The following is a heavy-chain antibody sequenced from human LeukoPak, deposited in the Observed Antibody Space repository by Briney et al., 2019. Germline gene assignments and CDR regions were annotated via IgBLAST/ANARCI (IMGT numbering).Heavy chain of an antibody. J-gene: IGHJ6*02. Sequence: PGRSLRLSCAASGFTFSSYGMHWIRQAPGKGLEWVAVIWYDGSNKYYADSVKGRFTISRDNSKNTLYLQMNSLRAEDTAVYYCARQESLRFLEWLPHYSYYYGMDVWGQGTTVTVSS. CDR1: GFTFSSYG. CDR2: IWYDGSNK. CDR3: ARQESLRFLEWLPHYSYYYGMDV. D-gene: IGHD3-3*01. V-gene: IGHV3-33*01.